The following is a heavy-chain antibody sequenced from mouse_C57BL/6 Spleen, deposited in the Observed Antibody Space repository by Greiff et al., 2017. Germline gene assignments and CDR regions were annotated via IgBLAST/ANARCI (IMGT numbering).Heavy chain of an antibody. CDR1: GYTFTSYW. CDR3: ARRGSYFDY. Sequence: QVQLKQPGAELVMPGASVKLSCKASGYTFTSYWMHWVKQRPGQGLEWIGEIDPSDSYTNYNQKFKGKSTLTVDKSSSTAYMQLSSLTSEDSAVYYCARRGSYFDYWGQGTTLTVSS. CDR2: IDPSDSYT. V-gene: IGHV1-69*01. J-gene: IGHJ2*01.